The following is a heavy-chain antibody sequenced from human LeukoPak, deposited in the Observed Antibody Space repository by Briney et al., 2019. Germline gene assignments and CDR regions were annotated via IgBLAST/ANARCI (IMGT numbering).Heavy chain of an antibody. J-gene: IGHJ6*02. CDR3: AKGKHYYYYYGMDV. CDR2: IYYSGST. V-gene: IGHV4-39*07. Sequence: PSETLSLTCTVSGDSISSKNYYWGWIRQPPGEGLEWIGSIYYSGSTNYNPSLKSRLTISVDTSKNQFSLKLSSVTAADTAVYYCAKGKHYYYYYGMDVWGQGTTVTVSS. CDR1: GDSISSKNYY.